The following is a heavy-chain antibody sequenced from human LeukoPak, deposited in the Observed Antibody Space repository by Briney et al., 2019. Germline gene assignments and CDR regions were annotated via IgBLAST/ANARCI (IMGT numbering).Heavy chain of an antibody. CDR1: GFNFSSYG. V-gene: IGHV3-30*18. CDR2: ISYDGRNN. J-gene: IGHJ6*03. D-gene: IGHD2/OR15-2a*01. CDR3: AKGSYNCNGNSCPQYYYYMDV. Sequence: PGGSLRLSCAASGFNFSSYGMHWVRQAPGKGLEWVAVISYDGRNNYYGDSVKGRFTISRDNSKNTLYLQMNSLRGEDTAVYSCAKGSYNCNGNSCPQYYYYMDVWGKGTTVTVSS.